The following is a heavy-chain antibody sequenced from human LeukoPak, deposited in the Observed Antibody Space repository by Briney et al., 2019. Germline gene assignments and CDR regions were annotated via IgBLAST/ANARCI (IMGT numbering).Heavy chain of an antibody. CDR3: ARDVERTGGTFYFGSGSPRG. J-gene: IGHJ4*02. Sequence: GGSLRLSCAASGFTFSSYSMNWVRQAPGKGLEWVSYIDSNSGTIVYTASVEGRLTISRDNAKNSLYLQMNSLRDEDTAVYYCARDVERTGGTFYFGSGSPRGWGQGTLVTVSS. CDR2: IDSNSGTI. V-gene: IGHV3-48*02. D-gene: IGHD3-10*01. CDR1: GFTFSSYS.